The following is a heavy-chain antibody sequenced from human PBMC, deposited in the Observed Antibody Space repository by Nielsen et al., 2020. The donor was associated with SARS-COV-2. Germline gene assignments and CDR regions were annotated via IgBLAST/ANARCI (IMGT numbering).Heavy chain of an antibody. Sequence: GSLRLSYTVSGDFVSTSYWSWIRQPPGKGLEWIGYVHYTGTTKYKSSLKSRVTMSVDTSNNQFSLKLTSMTAADTAVYYCARVGSSGYFRHYFDYWGQGTLVTVSS. CDR1: GDFVSTSY. D-gene: IGHD3-22*01. J-gene: IGHJ4*02. V-gene: IGHV4-59*02. CDR2: VHYTGTT. CDR3: ARVGSSGYFRHYFDY.